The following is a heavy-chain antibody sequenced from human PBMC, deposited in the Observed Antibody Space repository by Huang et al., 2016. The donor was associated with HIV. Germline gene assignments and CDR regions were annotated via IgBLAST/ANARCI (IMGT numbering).Heavy chain of an antibody. CDR3: ARGYGSFDF. J-gene: IGHJ4*02. CDR1: GFTFSSYS. V-gene: IGHV3-48*01. D-gene: IGHD5-18*01. CDR2: ISSTGSVK. Sequence: EMHLVESGGGLVQPGRSLRLSCEASGFTFSSYSLNWVRQTQGKGLEWVSYISSTGSVKWYADSVKDRFTISRDNAKNSLFLQINNLGAEDTGVYFCARGYGSFDFWGQGTLATVSS.